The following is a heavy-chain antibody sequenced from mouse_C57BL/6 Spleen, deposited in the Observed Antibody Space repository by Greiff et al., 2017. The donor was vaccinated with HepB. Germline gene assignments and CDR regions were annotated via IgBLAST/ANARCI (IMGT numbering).Heavy chain of an antibody. V-gene: IGHV2-9-1*01. Sequence: QVQLQQSGPGLVAPSQSLSITCTVSGFSLTSYAISWVRQPPGKGLEWLGVIWTGGGTNYNSALKSRLSISKDNSKSQVFLKMNSLQTDDTARYYCARNHDYAYYYAMDYWGQGTSVTVSS. CDR2: IWTGGGT. CDR1: GFSLTSYA. J-gene: IGHJ4*01. D-gene: IGHD2-4*01. CDR3: ARNHDYAYYYAMDY.